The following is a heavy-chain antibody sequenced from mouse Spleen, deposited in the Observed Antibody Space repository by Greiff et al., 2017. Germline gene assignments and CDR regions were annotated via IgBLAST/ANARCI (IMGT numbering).Heavy chain of an antibody. CDR1: GFTFSSYA. Sequence: EVKLMESGGGLVKPGGSLKLSCAASGFTFSSYAMSWVRQTPEKRLEWVATISDGGSYTYYPDNVKGRFTISRDNAKNNLYLQMSHLKSEDTAMYYCARGGDDYWFAYWGQGTLVTVSA. CDR2: ISDGGSYT. J-gene: IGHJ3*01. V-gene: IGHV5-4*03. D-gene: IGHD2-4*01. CDR3: ARGGDDYWFAY.